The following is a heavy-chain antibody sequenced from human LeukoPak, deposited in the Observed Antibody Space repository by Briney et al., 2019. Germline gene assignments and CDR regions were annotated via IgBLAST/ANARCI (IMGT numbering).Heavy chain of an antibody. CDR3: ARGYCSSTSCSYYFDY. Sequence: GGSLRLSCPASGFTFSSYSMNWVRQAPGKGLEWVSSISSISSYIYYADSVKGRFSISRDNAKNSQYLQMNSLRAEDTAVYYCARGYCSSTSCSYYFDYRGQGTLVTVSS. CDR1: GFTFSSYS. D-gene: IGHD2-2*01. CDR2: ISSISSYI. J-gene: IGHJ4*02. V-gene: IGHV3-21*01.